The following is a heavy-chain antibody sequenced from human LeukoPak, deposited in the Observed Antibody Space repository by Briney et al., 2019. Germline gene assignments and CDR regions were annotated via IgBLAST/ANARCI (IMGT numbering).Heavy chain of an antibody. CDR3: AKVRMVSDEYYFDY. CDR1: GFTFSTYG. CDR2: ISYDGSNK. D-gene: IGHD3-10*01. J-gene: IGHJ4*02. V-gene: IGHV3-30*18. Sequence: GRSLRLSCAASGFTFSTYGMHWVRQAPGKGLEWVAVISYDGSNKYFADSVKGRFTISRDNSKNTLYLQMNSLRADDTAVYYCAKVRMVSDEYYFDYWGQGTLVTVSS.